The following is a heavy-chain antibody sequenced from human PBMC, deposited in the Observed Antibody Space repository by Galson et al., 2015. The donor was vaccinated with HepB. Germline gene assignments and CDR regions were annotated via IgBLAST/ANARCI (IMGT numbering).Heavy chain of an antibody. J-gene: IGHJ2*01. CDR1: GFTFSSYS. V-gene: IGHV3-48*01. Sequence: SLRLSCAASGFTFSSYSMNWVRKAPGKGLEWVSYISSSSSTIYYADSVKGRLTISRDNGKKSLYLQVNSLRAEDTAVYYCARERNDFWSGYSVGYFDLWGRGTLVTVSS. CDR3: ARERNDFWSGYSVGYFDL. D-gene: IGHD3-3*01. CDR2: ISSSSSTI.